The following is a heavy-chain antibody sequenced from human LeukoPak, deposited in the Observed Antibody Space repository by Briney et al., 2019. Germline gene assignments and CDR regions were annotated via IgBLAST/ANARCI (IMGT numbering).Heavy chain of an antibody. V-gene: IGHV5-51*01. CDR1: GYSFSSYW. CDR2: IYPDDSDT. CDR3: ARLSDYAFDM. J-gene: IGHJ3*02. Sequence: GESLKISYKGSGYSFSSYWIGWVRQRPGKGLEWMGIIYPDDSDTTYSPSFQGQVTISADKSISTAYLQWNSLKASDTAIYYCARLSDYAFDMWGQGTMVTVSP.